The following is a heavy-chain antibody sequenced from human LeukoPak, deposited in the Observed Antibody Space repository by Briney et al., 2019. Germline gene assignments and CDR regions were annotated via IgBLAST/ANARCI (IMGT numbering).Heavy chain of an antibody. Sequence: PSETLSLTCSVSGGSISTYLWSWIRQPPGKGLGWIGYIFHRGSTNYNPSLRSRVTISMDTSMNQFSLRLTSVTAADAAVYYCARDGGEVGASTWFDPWGQGTLVTVSS. D-gene: IGHD1-26*01. CDR3: ARDGGEVGASTWFDP. V-gene: IGHV4-59*13. J-gene: IGHJ5*02. CDR1: GGSISTYL. CDR2: IFHRGST.